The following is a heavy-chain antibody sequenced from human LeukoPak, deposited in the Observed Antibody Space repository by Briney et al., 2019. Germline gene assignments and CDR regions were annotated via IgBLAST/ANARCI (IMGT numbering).Heavy chain of an antibody. CDR1: GYTFTSYY. CDR2: INPSGGST. J-gene: IGHJ5*02. D-gene: IGHD2-21*02. CDR3: ARAHFGKLGVVTASRLNWFDP. Sequence: ASVKVSCKATGYTFTSYYMHWVRQAPGQGLEWMGIINPSGGSTSYAQKFQGRVTMTRDTSTSTVYMELSSLRSEDTAVYYCARAHFGKLGVVTASRLNWFDPWGQGTLVTVSS. V-gene: IGHV1-46*01.